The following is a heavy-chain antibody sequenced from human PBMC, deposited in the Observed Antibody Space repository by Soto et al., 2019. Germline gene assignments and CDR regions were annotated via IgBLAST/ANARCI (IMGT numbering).Heavy chain of an antibody. CDR3: AKDPYPISSGWPGDYYYYGMDF. J-gene: IGHJ6*02. CDR2: ISYDGSNK. CDR1: GFTFSSYG. D-gene: IGHD6-19*01. Sequence: GGSLRLSCAASGFTFSSYGMHWVRQAPGKGLEWVAVISYDGSNKYYADSVKGRFTISRDNSKNTLYLQMNSLRAEDTTVHYCAKDPYPISSGWPGDYYYYGMDFWGQGTTVTVSS. V-gene: IGHV3-30*18.